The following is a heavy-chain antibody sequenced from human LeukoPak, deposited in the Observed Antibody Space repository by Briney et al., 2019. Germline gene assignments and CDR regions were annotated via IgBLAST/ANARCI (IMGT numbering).Heavy chain of an antibody. D-gene: IGHD6-13*01. CDR2: IYHSGST. Sequence: SETLSLTCTVSGGSISSGGYYWSWIRQPPGKGLEWIGYIYHSGSTYYNLSLKSRVTISVDRSKNQFSLKLSSVTAADTAVYYCARYKLWDYSRYYYGMDVWGQGTTVTVSS. J-gene: IGHJ6*02. CDR1: GGSISSGGYY. CDR3: ARYKLWDYSRYYYGMDV. V-gene: IGHV4-30-2*01.